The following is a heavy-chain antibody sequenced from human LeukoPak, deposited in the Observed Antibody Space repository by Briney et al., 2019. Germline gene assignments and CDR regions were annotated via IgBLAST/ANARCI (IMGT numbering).Heavy chain of an antibody. V-gene: IGHV1-2*02. CDR3: ARGSRSDAFDI. Sequence: ASVKVSCKASGYTFIGHYIHWVRQAPGQGLEWMGWMNPDSGGTNYAQKFQDRVTMNRDTSITTAYMELSSLRSEDTAVYYCARGSRSDAFDIWGQGTMVTVSS. D-gene: IGHD4-17*01. J-gene: IGHJ3*02. CDR2: MNPDSGGT. CDR1: GYTFIGHY.